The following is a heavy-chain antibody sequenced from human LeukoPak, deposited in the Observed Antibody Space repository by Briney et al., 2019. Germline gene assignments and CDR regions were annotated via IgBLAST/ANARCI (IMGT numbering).Heavy chain of an antibody. J-gene: IGHJ6*02. D-gene: IGHD2-2*01. Sequence: GGSLRLSCEASGFTFSSYEMNWVRQAPGKGLEWVSYISSSGSTIYYADSVKGRFTISRDNAKNSLYLQMNSLRAEDTAVYYCARVPNSDCSSTSCENYYYYYGMDVWGQGTTVTVSS. CDR2: ISSSGSTI. CDR1: GFTFSSYE. V-gene: IGHV3-48*03. CDR3: ARVPNSDCSSTSCENYYYYYGMDV.